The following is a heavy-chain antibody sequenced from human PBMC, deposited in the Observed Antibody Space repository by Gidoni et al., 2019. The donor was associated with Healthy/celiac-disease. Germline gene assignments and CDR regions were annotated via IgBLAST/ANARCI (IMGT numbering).Heavy chain of an antibody. V-gene: IGHV4-39*01. Sequence: QLQLQESGPGLVKPSETLSLTCTVSGGSISSSSYYWGWIRQPPGKGLEWIGSIYYSGSTYYNPSLKSRVTISVDTSKNQFSLKLSSVTAADTAVYYCARQPDIVVVPAAMPAPTFDPWGQGTLVTVSS. CDR1: GGSISSSSYY. J-gene: IGHJ5*02. CDR3: ARQPDIVVVPAAMPAPTFDP. D-gene: IGHD2-2*01. CDR2: IYYSGST.